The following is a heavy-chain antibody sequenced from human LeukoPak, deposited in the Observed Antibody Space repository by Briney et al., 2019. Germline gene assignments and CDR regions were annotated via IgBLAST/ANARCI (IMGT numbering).Heavy chain of an antibody. CDR1: GFTFSSYE. Sequence: GGSLRLSCAASGFTFSSYEMNWVRQAPGKGLEWVSYISSSGSTIYYADSVKGRFTISRDKSKNTLYLQMNSLRVEDTAVYYCAKDGYSGYDVFDCWGQGTLVTVSS. D-gene: IGHD5-12*01. V-gene: IGHV3-48*03. CDR2: ISSSGSTI. CDR3: AKDGYSGYDVFDC. J-gene: IGHJ4*02.